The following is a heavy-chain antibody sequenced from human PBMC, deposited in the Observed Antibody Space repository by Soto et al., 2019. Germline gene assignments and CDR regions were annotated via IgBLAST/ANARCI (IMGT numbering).Heavy chain of an antibody. CDR1: GGTFSSYT. J-gene: IGHJ4*02. D-gene: IGHD3-3*01. Sequence: GASVKVSCKISGGTFSSYTITWVRQAPGQGLEWMGRFILIFGTTIYAQMFQGRVAITADESTRTAYMELSSLRSEDTAIYYCAGGSLSGYSSSYNLDYWGQGALVTVSS. CDR3: AGGSLSGYSSSYNLDY. V-gene: IGHV1-69*13. CDR2: FILIFGTT.